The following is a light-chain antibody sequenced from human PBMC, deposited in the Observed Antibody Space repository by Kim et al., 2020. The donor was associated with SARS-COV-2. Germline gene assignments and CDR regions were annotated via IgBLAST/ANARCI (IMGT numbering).Light chain of an antibody. CDR2: VGSGGIVG. CDR1: SGYSNYK. J-gene: IGLJ2*01. Sequence: LTGTRGSGYSNYKVDWYQQRPGKGPRFVMRVGSGGIVGSKGDGIPDRFSVLGSGLNRYLTIKNIQEEDESDYHCGADHGSGSNFVVFGGGTQLTVL. CDR3: GADHGSGSNFVV. V-gene: IGLV9-49*01.